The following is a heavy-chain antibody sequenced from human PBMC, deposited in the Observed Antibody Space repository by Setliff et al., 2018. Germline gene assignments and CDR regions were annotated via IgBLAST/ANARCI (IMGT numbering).Heavy chain of an antibody. J-gene: IGHJ6*02. CDR3: ARDLIDPDYGDYLSFYYYGMDV. V-gene: IGHV1-69*13. Sequence: SVKVSCKASGGTFSSYAISWVRQAPGQGLEWMGGIIPIFGTANYAQKFQGRVTITADGSTSTAYMELSSLRSEDTAVYYCARDLIDPDYGDYLSFYYYGMDVWGQGTTVTVSS. D-gene: IGHD4-17*01. CDR1: GGTFSSYA. CDR2: IIPIFGTA.